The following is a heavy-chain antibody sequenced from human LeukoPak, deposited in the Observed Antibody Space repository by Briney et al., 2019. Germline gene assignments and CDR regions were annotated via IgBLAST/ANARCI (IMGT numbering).Heavy chain of an antibody. Sequence: GGSLRLSCAASGFTFSSYSMNWVRQAPGKGLEWISHISSSSSTTSYADSVKGRFTISRDNAKNTLYLQMNSLRAEDTAVYYCARGGFDWFDYWGQGTLVTVSS. V-gene: IGHV3-48*04. D-gene: IGHD3-9*01. CDR1: GFTFSSYS. CDR3: ARGGFDWFDY. J-gene: IGHJ4*02. CDR2: ISSSSSTT.